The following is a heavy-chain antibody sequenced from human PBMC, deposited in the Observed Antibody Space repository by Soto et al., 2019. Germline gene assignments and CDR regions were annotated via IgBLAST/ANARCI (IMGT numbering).Heavy chain of an antibody. V-gene: IGHV3-21*01. CDR2: ISSSSSYI. CDR1: GFTFSSYS. J-gene: IGHJ4*02. Sequence: EVQLVESGGGLVKPGGSLRLSCAASGFTFSSYSMNWVRQAPGKGLEWVSSISSSSSYIYYADSVKGRFTISRDNAKNSLYLQMNSLRAEDTAVYYRARARGSGKQFDYWGQGTLVTVSS. CDR3: ARARGSGKQFDY. D-gene: IGHD2-15*01.